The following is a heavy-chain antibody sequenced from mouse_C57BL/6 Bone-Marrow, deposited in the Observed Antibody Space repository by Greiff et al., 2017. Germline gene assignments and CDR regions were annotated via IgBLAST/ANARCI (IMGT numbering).Heavy chain of an antibody. CDR2: IYPGGGYT. Sequence: QVQLQQSGAELVRPGTSVKMSCKASGYTFTNYWLGWAKQRPGHGLEWIGDIYPGGGYTNYNEKFKGKATLTADKSSSTAYMQFSSLTSEDSAIDYCATGDSPAWVAYWGQGTLVTVSA. V-gene: IGHV1-63*01. CDR3: ATGDSPAWVAY. CDR1: GYTFTNYW. D-gene: IGHD2-13*01. J-gene: IGHJ3*01.